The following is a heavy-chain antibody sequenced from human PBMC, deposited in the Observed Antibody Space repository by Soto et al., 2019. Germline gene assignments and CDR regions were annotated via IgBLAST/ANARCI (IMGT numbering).Heavy chain of an antibody. D-gene: IGHD3-22*01. V-gene: IGHV3-21*01. Sequence: EVQLVESGGGLVKPGGSLRLSCAASGFTFSSYSMNWVRQAPGKGLEWVSSISSSSSYIYYADSVKGRFTISRDNAKNSLYMQMNRLRAEDTAVYYCARKYYYDSSGSSYYFDYWGQGTLVTVSS. CDR3: ARKYYYDSSGSSYYFDY. J-gene: IGHJ4*02. CDR2: ISSSSSYI. CDR1: GFTFSSYS.